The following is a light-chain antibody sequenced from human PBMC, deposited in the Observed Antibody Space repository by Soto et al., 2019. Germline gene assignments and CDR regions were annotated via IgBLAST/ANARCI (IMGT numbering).Light chain of an antibody. J-gene: IGLJ2*01. V-gene: IGLV1-44*01. CDR3: AVWDDSLNGLL. CDR1: SSNIGSNT. CDR2: SNN. Sequence: QSALTQPPSASGTPGQRVTISCSGSSSNIGSNTVNWYQQLPGTAPKLLIYSNNQRPSGVPDRFSGSKSGTSASLAISGLQSEDEADYYCAVWDDSLNGLLFGGGTKVTVL.